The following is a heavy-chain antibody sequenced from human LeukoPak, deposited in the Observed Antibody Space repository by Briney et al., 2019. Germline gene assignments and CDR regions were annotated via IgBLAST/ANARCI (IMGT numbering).Heavy chain of an antibody. Sequence: PGGSLRLSCAASGFTFSSYSMNWVRQAPGKGLEWVSSISSSSSYIYYADSVKGRFTISRDNAKNSLYLQMNSLRAEDTAVYYCARDAVNIVVVPAAYDYWGQGTLVTVSS. J-gene: IGHJ4*02. V-gene: IGHV3-21*01. D-gene: IGHD2-2*01. CDR2: ISSSSSYI. CDR1: GFTFSSYS. CDR3: ARDAVNIVVVPAAYDY.